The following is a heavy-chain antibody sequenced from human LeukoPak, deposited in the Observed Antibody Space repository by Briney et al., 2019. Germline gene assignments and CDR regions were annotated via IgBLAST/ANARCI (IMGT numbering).Heavy chain of an antibody. Sequence: PSETLSLTCAVSGGSISSGSYYWSWIRQPAGKGLEWIGRIYTSGSTNYNPSLKSRVTISVDTSKNQFSLKLSSVTAADTAVYYCARVSTNWGSGSIALDYWGQGTLVTVSS. V-gene: IGHV4-61*02. CDR1: GGSISSGSYY. CDR3: ARVSTNWGSGSIALDY. D-gene: IGHD3-10*01. CDR2: IYTSGST. J-gene: IGHJ4*02.